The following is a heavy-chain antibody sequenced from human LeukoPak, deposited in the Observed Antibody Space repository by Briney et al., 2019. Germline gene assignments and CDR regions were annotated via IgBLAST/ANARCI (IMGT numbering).Heavy chain of an antibody. Sequence: PGGSLRLSCAASGFTFSSYWMHWVRQAPGKGLVWVSRINSDGSSTSYADSVKGRFTISRDNAKNTLYLQMNSQRAEDTAVYDCAGESSHYYYDSSGYYNPWGQGTLVTVSS. CDR3: AGESSHYYYDSSGYYNP. V-gene: IGHV3-74*01. D-gene: IGHD3-22*01. CDR1: GFTFSSYW. CDR2: INSDGSST. J-gene: IGHJ4*02.